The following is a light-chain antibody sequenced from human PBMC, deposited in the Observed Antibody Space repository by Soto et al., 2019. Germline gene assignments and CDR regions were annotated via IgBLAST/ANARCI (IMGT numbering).Light chain of an antibody. V-gene: IGKV3-15*01. Sequence: MVMTQSPGTMTVSPGEGATFLGGASQSVSSNLAWYQQKPGQTPRLLIYGASTRATGIPDRFSGSGSGTEFTLTISSLQSEDFADYYCQQYQNWPLITFGQGTRLEI. CDR2: GAS. CDR3: QQYQNWPLIT. CDR1: QSVSSN. J-gene: IGKJ5*01.